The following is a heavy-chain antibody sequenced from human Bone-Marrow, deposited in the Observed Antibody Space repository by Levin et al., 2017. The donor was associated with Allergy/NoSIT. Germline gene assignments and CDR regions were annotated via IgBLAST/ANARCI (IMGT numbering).Heavy chain of an antibody. J-gene: IGHJ4*02. CDR2: IYYSGST. D-gene: IGHD5-24*01. Sequence: SETLSLTCTVSGGSISSGGYYWSWIRQHPGKGLEWIGYIYYSGSTYYNPSLKSRVTISVDTSKNQFSLKLSSVTAADTAVYYCAREPTEDGNYDYWGQGTLVTVSS. CDR3: AREPTEDGNYDY. V-gene: IGHV4-31*03. CDR1: GGSISSGGYY.